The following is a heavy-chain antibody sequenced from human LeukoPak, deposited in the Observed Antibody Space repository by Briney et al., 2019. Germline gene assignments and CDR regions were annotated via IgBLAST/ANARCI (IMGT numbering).Heavy chain of an antibody. J-gene: IGHJ4*02. V-gene: IGHV3-30*02. D-gene: IGHD2-21*02. Sequence: GGSLRLSCAASGFTFSVMHWVRQAPGKGLEWVALIRHVGTNKNYADSVKGRFTISRDNSKKTLYLQMNSLRPEDTAVYYCVKDRGDLPPYFDYWGQGTLVTVSS. CDR2: IRHVGTNK. CDR3: VKDRGDLPPYFDY. CDR1: GFTFSV.